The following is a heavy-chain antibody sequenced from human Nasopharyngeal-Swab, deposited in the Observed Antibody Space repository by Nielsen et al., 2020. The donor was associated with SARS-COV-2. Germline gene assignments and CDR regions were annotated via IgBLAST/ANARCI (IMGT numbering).Heavy chain of an antibody. CDR3: ATVKTYYYDSSGDRGDAFDI. D-gene: IGHD3-22*01. V-gene: IGHV1-69*06. CDR1: GGTFISYA. Sequence: SVKVSCKASGGTFISYAFSWVRQAPGQGLEGLGGIIPIFGTANYAQKFQGRVTITADKSTSTAYMELSSLRSEDTAVYYCATVKTYYYDSSGDRGDAFDIWGQGTMVTVSS. CDR2: IIPIFGTA. J-gene: IGHJ3*02.